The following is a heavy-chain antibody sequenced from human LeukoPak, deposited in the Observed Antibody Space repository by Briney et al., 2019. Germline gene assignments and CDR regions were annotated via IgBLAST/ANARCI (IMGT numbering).Heavy chain of an antibody. D-gene: IGHD6-19*01. Sequence: GGSLRLSCAASGLTFSSYWMHWVRQAPGKGLVWVSRINSDGSSTSYADSVRGRFTISRDTSKNTLNLQMNSLRAEDTAAYYCARDREPTTSGSRFDYWGQGTLVTVSS. CDR3: ARDREPTTSGSRFDY. CDR1: GLTFSSYW. J-gene: IGHJ4*02. CDR2: INSDGSST. V-gene: IGHV3-74*01.